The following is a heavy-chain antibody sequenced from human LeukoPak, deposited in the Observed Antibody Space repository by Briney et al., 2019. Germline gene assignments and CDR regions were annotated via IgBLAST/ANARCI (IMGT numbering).Heavy chain of an antibody. CDR3: TTEFDILPGYRFDY. CDR2: IKSKTDGGTT. J-gene: IGHJ4*02. D-gene: IGHD3-9*01. V-gene: IGHV3-15*01. CDR1: GFTFSNAW. Sequence: PGGSLRLSCAASGFTFSNAWMSWVRQAPGKGLEWVGRIKSKTDGGTTDYAAPVKGRFTISRDDSKNTLYLQMNSLKTEDTAVYYCTTEFDILPGYRFDYWGQGTLVTVSS.